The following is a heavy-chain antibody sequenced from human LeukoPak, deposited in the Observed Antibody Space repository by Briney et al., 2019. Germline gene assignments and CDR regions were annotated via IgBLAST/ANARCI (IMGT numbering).Heavy chain of an antibody. Sequence: GGSLRLSCAASGFTFSDYYMSWIRQAPGKGLEWVSYISSSGSTIYYADSVKCRFTISRDNAKNSLYLQMYSLRAEDTAVYYCARDQIVHDSSGYYSYWGQGTLVTVSS. V-gene: IGHV3-11*01. CDR2: ISSSGSTI. CDR3: ARDQIVHDSSGYYSY. CDR1: GFTFSDYY. D-gene: IGHD3-22*01. J-gene: IGHJ4*02.